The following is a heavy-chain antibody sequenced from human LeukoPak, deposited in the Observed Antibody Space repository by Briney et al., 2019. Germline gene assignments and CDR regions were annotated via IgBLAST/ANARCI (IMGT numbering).Heavy chain of an antibody. J-gene: IGHJ6*03. V-gene: IGHV3-66*03. D-gene: IGHD3-22*01. CDR3: AKDLATMTYYYYMDV. CDR1: GFTFSSYD. Sequence: GGSLRLSCAASGFTFSSYDMTWVRQAPGRGLEWVSFIYSDNTHYSDSVKGRFTISRDNSKNTLYLQMNSLRAEDTAVYYCAKDLATMTYYYYMDVWGKGTTVTVSS. CDR2: IYSDNT.